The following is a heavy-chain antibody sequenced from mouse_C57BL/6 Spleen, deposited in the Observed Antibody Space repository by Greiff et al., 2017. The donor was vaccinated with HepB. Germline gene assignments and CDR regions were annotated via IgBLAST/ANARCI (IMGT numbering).Heavy chain of an antibody. D-gene: IGHD1-1*01. Sequence: LVEPGASVKISCKASGYSFTDYNMNWVKQSNGKSLEWIGVSNPNYGTTSYKQKFKGKATLTVDQSSSTAYMQLNSLTSEDSAVYYCARENLLVATNFDVWGTGTTVTVSS. V-gene: IGHV1-39*01. CDR1: GYSFTDYN. CDR3: ARENLLVATNFDV. J-gene: IGHJ1*03. CDR2: SNPNYGTT.